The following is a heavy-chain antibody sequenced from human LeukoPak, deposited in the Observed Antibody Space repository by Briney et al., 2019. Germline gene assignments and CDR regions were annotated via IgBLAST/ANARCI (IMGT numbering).Heavy chain of an antibody. CDR2: INHSGST. Sequence: PSETLSLTCAVYGGSFSGYYWSWIRQPPGKGLEWIGEINHSGSTNYNPSLKSRVTISVDTSKNQFFLKLSSVTAADTAVYYCARRYLGVWASWGQGTLVTVSS. CDR1: GGSFSGYY. CDR3: ARRYLGVWAS. V-gene: IGHV4-34*01. D-gene: IGHD1-26*01. J-gene: IGHJ4*02.